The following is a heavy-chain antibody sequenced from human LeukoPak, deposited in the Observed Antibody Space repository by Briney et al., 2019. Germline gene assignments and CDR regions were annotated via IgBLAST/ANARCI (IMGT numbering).Heavy chain of an antibody. J-gene: IGHJ4*02. CDR3: ASQLRSSGYPLDS. CDR1: GGSISSYY. CDR2: FFYSGST. Sequence: SETLSLTCTVSGGSISSYYLSWIRQPPGKGLEWIGYFFYSGSTNYNPSPKSRVSISVDTSENQFSLKLSSVTAADTAVYYCASQLRSSGYPLDSWGQGTLVTVSS. V-gene: IGHV4-59*01. D-gene: IGHD6-13*01.